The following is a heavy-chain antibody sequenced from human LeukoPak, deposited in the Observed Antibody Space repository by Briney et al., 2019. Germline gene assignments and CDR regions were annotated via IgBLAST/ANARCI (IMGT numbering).Heavy chain of an antibody. D-gene: IGHD2-15*01. J-gene: IGHJ4*02. CDR3: ARGGGGAAARLFDY. CDR1: GDSINSNTYY. Sequence: PSETLSLTCTVSGDSINSNTYYWGWIRQPPGTGLEWIGEINHSGSTNYNPSLKSRVTISVDTSKNQFSLKLSSVTAADTAVYYCARGGGGAAARLFDYWGQGTLVTVSS. V-gene: IGHV4-39*07. CDR2: INHSGST.